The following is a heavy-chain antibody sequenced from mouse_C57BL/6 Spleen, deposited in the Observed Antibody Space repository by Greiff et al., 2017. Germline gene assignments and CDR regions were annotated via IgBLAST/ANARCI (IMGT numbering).Heavy chain of an antibody. CDR1: GYTFTSYD. CDR2: MYPRDGST. V-gene: IGHV1-85*01. D-gene: IGHD1-1*01. J-gene: IGHJ1*03. CDR3: ARPFITTVVAEWYFDV. Sequence: QVQLKQSGPELVKPGASVKLSCKASGYTFTSYDINWVKQRPGPGLEWIGWMYPRDGSTKYNEKFKGKATLTVDTSSSTAYMELHSLTSEDSAVYFCARPFITTVVAEWYFDVWGTGTTVTVSS.